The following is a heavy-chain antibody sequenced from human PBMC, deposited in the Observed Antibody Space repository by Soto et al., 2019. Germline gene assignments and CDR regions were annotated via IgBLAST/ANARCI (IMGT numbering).Heavy chain of an antibody. J-gene: IGHJ4*02. D-gene: IGHD2-15*01. Sequence: PGGSLRLSCAPSGFIFSNYAMSWVRQARGKGLEWVSAISGSGADTYYTESVKGRFTISRDNFKNTLYLQMNSLRDEDTAVYYCAKDTGRGGGSVFDYWGQGTLVTVSS. V-gene: IGHV3-23*01. CDR1: GFIFSNYA. CDR3: AKDTGRGGGSVFDY. CDR2: ISGSGADT.